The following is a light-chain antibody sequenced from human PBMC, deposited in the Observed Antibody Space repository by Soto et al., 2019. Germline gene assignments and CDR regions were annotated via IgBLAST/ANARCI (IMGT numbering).Light chain of an antibody. J-gene: IGKJ4*01. V-gene: IGKV3-15*01. CDR2: DAS. CDR1: PRVKSY. CDR3: QQYHSWRT. Sequence: RSPGILSVSTREGAALSCRARPRVKSYLAWYQQIPGQAPRLLVYDASTRATGVPARFSGSGSGTEFTLTISSLQSEDFAVYYCQQYHSWRTFGGGTKVDIK.